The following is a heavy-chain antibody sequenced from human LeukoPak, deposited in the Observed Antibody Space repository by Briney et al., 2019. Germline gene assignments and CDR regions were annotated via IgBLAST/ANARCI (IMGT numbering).Heavy chain of an antibody. J-gene: IGHJ3*02. CDR2: IYTSGST. CDR3: ARDRAVRETAFDI. D-gene: IGHD1-26*01. V-gene: IGHV4-61*02. Sequence: SQALSLTCTVSGGSISSGSYYWSWIRQPAGKGLEWIGRIYTSGSTNYNPSLKSRVTISVDTSKNQFSLKLSSVTAADTAVYYCARDRAVRETAFDIWGQGTMVTVSS. CDR1: GGSISSGSYY.